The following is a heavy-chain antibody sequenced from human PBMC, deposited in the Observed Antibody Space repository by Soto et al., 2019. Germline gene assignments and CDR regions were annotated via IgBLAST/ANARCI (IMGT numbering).Heavy chain of an antibody. CDR3: ARQAVESYYDYIWGSFRP. J-gene: IGHJ5*02. D-gene: IGHD3-16*02. CDR2: IYYSGST. V-gene: IGHV4-39*01. CDR1: GGSISSSSYY. Sequence: QPQLQQSGPGLVKPSETLSLTCTVSGGSISSSSYYWGWIRQPPGKGLEWIGSIYYSGSTYYNPSLKSRVTISLDTSKNQFSLKLSSVTAADTAVYYCARQAVESYYDYIWGSFRPWGQGTLVTVSS.